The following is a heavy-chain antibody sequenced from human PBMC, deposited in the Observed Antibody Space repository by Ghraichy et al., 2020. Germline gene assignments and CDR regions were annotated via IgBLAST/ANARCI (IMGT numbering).Heavy chain of an antibody. Sequence: SGPTLVKPTQTLTLTCTFSGFSLSTSGVGVGWIRQPPGKALEWLAVIYWDDDKRYSPSLKSRLTITKDTSKNQVVLTMTNMDPVDTATYYCAHSVEVIVSSSWYDGFDYWGQGTLVTVSS. J-gene: IGHJ4*02. D-gene: IGHD6-13*01. CDR3: AHSVEVIVSSSWYDGFDY. CDR2: IYWDDDK. V-gene: IGHV2-5*02. CDR1: GFSLSTSGVG.